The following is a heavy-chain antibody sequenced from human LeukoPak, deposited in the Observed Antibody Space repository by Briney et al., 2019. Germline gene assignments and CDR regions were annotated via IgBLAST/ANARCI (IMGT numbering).Heavy chain of an antibody. CDR2: ISSSSSYI. V-gene: IGHV3-21*01. J-gene: IGHJ6*03. CDR3: ARDSGADPYYYYYMDA. Sequence: AGGSLRLSCAATGFTLSTYNMNWVRQAPGKGLEWVSSISSSSSYIYYADSVKGRFTISRDNAKNSLYLQMNSLRAEDTAVYYCARDSGADPYYYYYMDAWGKGTTVTVSS. D-gene: IGHD7-27*01. CDR1: GFTLSTYN.